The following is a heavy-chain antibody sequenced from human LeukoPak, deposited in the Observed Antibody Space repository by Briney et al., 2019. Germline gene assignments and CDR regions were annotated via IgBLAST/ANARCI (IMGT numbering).Heavy chain of an antibody. CDR1: GGSTSSSNYY. V-gene: IGHV4-39*01. J-gene: IGHJ4*02. Sequence: PSETLSLTCTVSGGSTSSSNYYWGWIRQPPGKGLEWIGGIHYSGDTYYNPSLKSRVTISVDTSKNQFSLKLSSVTAADTAVYYCARLGAGPTYYDFWSGYSSFYFDYWGQGTLVTVSS. CDR2: IHYSGDT. CDR3: ARLGAGPTYYDFWSGYSSFYFDY. D-gene: IGHD3-3*01.